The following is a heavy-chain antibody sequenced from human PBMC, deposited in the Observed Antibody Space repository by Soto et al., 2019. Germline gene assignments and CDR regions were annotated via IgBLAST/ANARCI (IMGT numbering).Heavy chain of an antibody. CDR1: GFTFSSYA. J-gene: IGHJ4*02. CDR3: AKDCEVVAATLDY. CDR2: ISGSGGST. V-gene: IGHV3-23*01. Sequence: EVQLLESGGGLVQPGGSLRLSCAASGFTFSSYAMSWVRQAPGKGLEWVSAISGSGGSTYYADSVKGRCTISRDNSKNPLYLQMNSLRAEDTAVYYCAKDCEVVAATLDYWGQGTLVTVSS. D-gene: IGHD2-15*01.